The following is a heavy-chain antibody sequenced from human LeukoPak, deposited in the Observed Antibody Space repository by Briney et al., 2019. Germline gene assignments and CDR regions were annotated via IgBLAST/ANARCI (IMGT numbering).Heavy chain of an antibody. CDR2: IYYSGST. Sequence: SETLSLTCTVSGGSISSYYWSWIRQPPGKGLEWIGYIYYSGSTSYNPSLKSRVTISVDTSKNQFSLKLSSVTAADTAVYYCARDHLYSSGWYLGYDAFDIWGQGTMVTVSS. J-gene: IGHJ3*02. CDR3: ARDHLYSSGWYLGYDAFDI. CDR1: GGSISSYY. V-gene: IGHV4-59*01. D-gene: IGHD6-19*01.